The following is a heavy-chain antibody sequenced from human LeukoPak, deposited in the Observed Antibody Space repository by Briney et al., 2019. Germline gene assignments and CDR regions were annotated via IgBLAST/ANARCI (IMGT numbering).Heavy chain of an antibody. J-gene: IGHJ4*02. D-gene: IGHD3-3*01. CDR2: IIPIFGTA. V-gene: IGHV1-69*13. CDR1: GGTFSSYA. Sequence: ASVKVSCKASGGTFSSYAISWVRQAPGQGLEWMGGIIPIFGTANYAQKFQGRVTITADESTSTAYMELSSLRSEDTAVYYCARDRRVGNYDFWNGYLYTSGPFDYWGQGTLVTVSS. CDR3: ARDRRVGNYDFWNGYLYTSGPFDY.